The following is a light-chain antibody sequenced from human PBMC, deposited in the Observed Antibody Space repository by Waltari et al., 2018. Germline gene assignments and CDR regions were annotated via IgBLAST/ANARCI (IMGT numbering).Light chain of an antibody. CDR3: SSYTSSSTRVV. Sequence: QSALTQPASVSGSPGQSITISCTGPSSDVGGYNYVSWYQQHPGKAPKLMIEDFSNRPSGVANRFAGSNSGNTASLTISGLQAEDEADYYCSSYTSSSTRVVFGGGTKLTVL. V-gene: IGLV2-14*03. CDR1: SSDVGGYNY. CDR2: DFS. J-gene: IGLJ2*01.